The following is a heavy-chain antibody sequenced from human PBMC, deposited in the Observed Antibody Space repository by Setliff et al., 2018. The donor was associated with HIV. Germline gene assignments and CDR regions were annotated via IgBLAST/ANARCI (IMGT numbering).Heavy chain of an antibody. CDR2: VHYSGNT. Sequence: PSETLSLTCTLFGGSISTVTYYWAWIRQPPGKGLEWIGNVHYSGNTYYASSLQSRVIIPADTSKSQFYLRLSSVTAADTGVYYCARVRGYSSSSRDFYYHNMEVWGKGTTVTVSS. V-gene: IGHV4-39*02. CDR3: ARVRGYSSSSRDFYYHNMEV. J-gene: IGHJ6*03. CDR1: GGSISTVTYY. D-gene: IGHD6-6*01.